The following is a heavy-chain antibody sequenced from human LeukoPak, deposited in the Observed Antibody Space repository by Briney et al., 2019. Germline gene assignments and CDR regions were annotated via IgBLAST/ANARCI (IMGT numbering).Heavy chain of an antibody. D-gene: IGHD4-17*01. J-gene: IGHJ5*02. V-gene: IGHV1-69*05. CDR1: GGTFNNSA. CDR3: ARDVHGDYGSGWFDP. CDR2: IMPLFGTA. Sequence: SVKVSCKTSGGTFNNSAISWVRQAPGQGLEWLGGIMPLFGTAGYAQKFQGRFTITKDDSTRTVYLELTSLTSDVKAVYYCARDVHGDYGSGWFDPWGQGTLVSVSS.